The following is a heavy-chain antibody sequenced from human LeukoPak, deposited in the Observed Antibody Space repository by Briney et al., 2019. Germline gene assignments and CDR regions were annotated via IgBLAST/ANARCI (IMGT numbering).Heavy chain of an antibody. J-gene: IGHJ4*02. V-gene: IGHV1-2*02. Sequence: ASVKVSCKASGYTFTSYYMHWVRQGPGQGLEWMGWINPNSGGTNYAQKFQGRVTMTRDTSISTAYMELSRLRSDDTAVYYCATTGYSSSWYYFDYWGQGTLVTVSS. D-gene: IGHD6-13*01. CDR1: GYTFTSYY. CDR2: INPNSGGT. CDR3: ATTGYSSSWYYFDY.